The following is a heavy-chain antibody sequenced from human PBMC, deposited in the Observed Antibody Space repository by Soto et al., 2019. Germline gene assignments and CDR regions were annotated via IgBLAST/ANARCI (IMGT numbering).Heavy chain of an antibody. V-gene: IGHV3-33*01. CDR2: IWYDGSNK. CDR1: GFTFSSYG. CDR3: ARVVQAPGYSSSWSRKNNWFDP. J-gene: IGHJ5*02. Sequence: GGSLRLSCAASGFTFSSYGMHWVRQAPGKGLEWVAVIWYDGSNKYYADSVKGRFTISRDNSKNTLYLQMKSLRAEDTAVYYCARVVQAPGYSSSWSRKNNWFDPWGQGTLVTVSS. D-gene: IGHD6-13*01.